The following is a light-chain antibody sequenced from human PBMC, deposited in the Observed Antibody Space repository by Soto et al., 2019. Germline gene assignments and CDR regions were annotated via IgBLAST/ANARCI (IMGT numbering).Light chain of an antibody. CDR3: QQRSNWPPIT. V-gene: IGKV3D-20*02. J-gene: IGKJ5*01. CDR1: QTVSSSY. Sequence: EIVLTQSPGTLSLSPGERATLSCRASQTVSSSYLAWYQQKPGQAPRLLIYDASNRATGIPARFSGSGSGTNVSLTIISLEPEDFSVHYCQQRSNWPPITFGQGTRLEIK. CDR2: DAS.